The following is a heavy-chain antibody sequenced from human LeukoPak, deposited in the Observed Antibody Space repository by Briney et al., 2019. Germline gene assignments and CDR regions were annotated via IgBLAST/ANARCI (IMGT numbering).Heavy chain of an antibody. CDR3: ARENSGSYREFDY. V-gene: IGHV4-4*07. CDR1: GGSFSSYY. Sequence: SETLSLTRTVSGGSFSSYYWSWIRQPAGKGLEWIGRIYTSGSTNYNASLRSRVSMSVDTSKNQFSLKLSSVTAADTAVFYCARENSGSYREFDYWGQGTLVTVSS. D-gene: IGHD1-26*01. CDR2: IYTSGST. J-gene: IGHJ4*02.